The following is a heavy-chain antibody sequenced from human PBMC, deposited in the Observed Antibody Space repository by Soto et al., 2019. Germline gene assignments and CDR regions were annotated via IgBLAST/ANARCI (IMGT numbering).Heavy chain of an antibody. CDR3: ARGYYYGSGSPRPYYYYYYGMDV. D-gene: IGHD3-10*01. CDR1: GGSFSGYY. Sequence: QVQLQQWGAGLLKPSETLSLTCAVYGGSFSGYYWSWIRQPPGKGLEWIGEINHSGSTNYNPSLKSRVTISVDTSKNQCSLTLSSVTAADTAVYYCARGYYYGSGSPRPYYYYYYGMDVWGQGTTVTVSS. CDR2: INHSGST. J-gene: IGHJ6*02. V-gene: IGHV4-34*01.